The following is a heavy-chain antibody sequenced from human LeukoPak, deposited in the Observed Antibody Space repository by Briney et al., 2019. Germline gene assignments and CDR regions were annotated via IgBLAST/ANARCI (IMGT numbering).Heavy chain of an antibody. CDR1: GCRFTSYW. CDR3: AQGYSSSSGLDY. Sequence: GESLLISCKGSGCRFTSYWIGWVRQMPGEGLEWMVIIYPGDSDTRYSPAFQGQVTISTDKSISTAYLQWSSLKASDPAMYYCAQGYSSSSGLDYWGQGTLVTVSS. V-gene: IGHV5-51*01. J-gene: IGHJ4*02. D-gene: IGHD6-6*01. CDR2: IYPGDSDT.